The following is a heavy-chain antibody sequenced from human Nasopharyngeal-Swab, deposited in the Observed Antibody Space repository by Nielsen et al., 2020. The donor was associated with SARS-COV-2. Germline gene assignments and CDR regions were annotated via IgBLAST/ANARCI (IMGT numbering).Heavy chain of an antibody. CDR3: ARDGTGYYTYFQH. J-gene: IGHJ1*01. V-gene: IGHV3-48*02. Sequence: GGSLRLSCAASGFTFSSYHMNWVRQAPGKGLEWVSYISTTSSSIYYADSVKGRFTISRDNAKNSLYLQMNSLLDEDTAVYYCARDGTGYYTYFQHWGQGTLVTVSS. CDR2: ISTTSSSI. D-gene: IGHD3/OR15-3a*01. CDR1: GFTFSSYH.